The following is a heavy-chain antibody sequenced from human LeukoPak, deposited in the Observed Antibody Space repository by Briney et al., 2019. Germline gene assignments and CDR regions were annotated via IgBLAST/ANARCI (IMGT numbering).Heavy chain of an antibody. V-gene: IGHV3-48*01. CDR2: ISSSGSAI. Sequence: GGSLRLSCAASGFTFSSYSMNWVRQAPGKGLEWVSYISSSGSAIYYADSVKGRFTISRDNAKNSLYLQMNSLRAEDTAVYYCARGDDYGDYPFDYWGQGTLVTVSS. D-gene: IGHD4-17*01. J-gene: IGHJ4*02. CDR3: ARGDDYGDYPFDY. CDR1: GFTFSSYS.